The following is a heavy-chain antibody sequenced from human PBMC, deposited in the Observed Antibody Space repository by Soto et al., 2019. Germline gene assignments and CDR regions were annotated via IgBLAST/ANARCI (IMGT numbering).Heavy chain of an antibody. Sequence: ASVKVSCKASGYTFTSYAMHWVRQAPGQRLEWMGWINAGNGNTKYSQKFQGRVTITRDTSASTAYMELSSLRSEDTAVYYCACANWASYGMDVWGQGTTVTVSS. D-gene: IGHD7-27*01. J-gene: IGHJ6*02. CDR1: GYTFTSYA. V-gene: IGHV1-3*01. CDR3: ACANWASYGMDV. CDR2: INAGNGNT.